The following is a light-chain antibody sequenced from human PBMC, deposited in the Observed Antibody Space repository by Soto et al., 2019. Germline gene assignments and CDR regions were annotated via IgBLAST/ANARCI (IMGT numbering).Light chain of an antibody. Sequence: DRQMAQSRSSLSAAGGDRFTITCRASQSISSYLNWYQQKPGRAPKLLIYKASSLESGVPSRFSGSGSGTDFTLTISSLQPEDFAPYYCQQSYSTLITFGQGTRLEIK. CDR1: QSISSY. CDR2: KAS. J-gene: IGKJ5*01. V-gene: IGKV1-39*01. CDR3: QQSYSTLIT.